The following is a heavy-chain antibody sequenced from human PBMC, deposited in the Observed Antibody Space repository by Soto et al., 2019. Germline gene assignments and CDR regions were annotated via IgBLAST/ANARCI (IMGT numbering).Heavy chain of an antibody. CDR2: IIPIFGTA. Sequence: ASVKVSCKASGGTFSSYAISWVRQAPGQGLEWMGGIIPIFGTANYAQKFQGRVTITADESTSTAYMELSSLRSEDTAVYYCARAPKSTYYYGSGSSNYYYYGMDVWGQGTTGTVS. CDR3: ARAPKSTYYYGSGSSNYYYYGMDV. J-gene: IGHJ6*02. D-gene: IGHD3-10*01. V-gene: IGHV1-69*13. CDR1: GGTFSSYA.